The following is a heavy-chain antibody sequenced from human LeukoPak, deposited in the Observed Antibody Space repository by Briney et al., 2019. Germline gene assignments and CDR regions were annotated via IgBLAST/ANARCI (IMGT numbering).Heavy chain of an antibody. CDR3: ARAHVSGYSDY. D-gene: IGHD2-15*01. CDR2: IYYSGST. Sequence: SETLSLTCTVSGGSISSYYWSWIRQPPGKGLEWIGYIYYSGSTNYNPSLKSRVTISVGTSKNQFSLKLSSVTAADTAVYYCARAHVSGYSDYWGQGTLVTVSS. CDR1: GGSISSYY. J-gene: IGHJ4*02. V-gene: IGHV4-59*01.